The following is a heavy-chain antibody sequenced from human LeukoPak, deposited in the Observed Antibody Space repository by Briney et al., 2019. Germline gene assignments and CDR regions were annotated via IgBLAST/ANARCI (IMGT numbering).Heavy chain of an antibody. CDR3: AKDPQEYSSSSALDY. Sequence: GGSLRLSCAASGFTFSDYSVSWVRQAPGKGLEWVSYMSSSTTTIYYADSVKGRFTISRDNSKNTLYLQMNSLRAEDTAVYYCAKDPQEYSSSSALDYWGQGTLVTVSS. CDR2: MSSSTTTI. D-gene: IGHD6-6*01. V-gene: IGHV3-48*01. CDR1: GFTFSDYS. J-gene: IGHJ4*02.